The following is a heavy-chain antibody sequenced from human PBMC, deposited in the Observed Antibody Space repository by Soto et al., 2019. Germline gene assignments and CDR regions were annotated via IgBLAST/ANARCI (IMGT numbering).Heavy chain of an antibody. J-gene: IGHJ4*01. V-gene: IGHV4-34*01. CDR2: INHSGST. CDR1: GGSFSGYY. Sequence: QVQLQQWGAGLLKPSETLSLTCVVYGGSFSGYYWSWIRQAPGEGLEWIGEINHSGSTNYNPSLKGRVTTSVDTSKNQFPLKLSSVTAADTAVYYCARGRVSGTYSDVFDYWGQGTLVTVSS. CDR3: ARGRVSGTYSDVFDY. D-gene: IGHD3-10*01.